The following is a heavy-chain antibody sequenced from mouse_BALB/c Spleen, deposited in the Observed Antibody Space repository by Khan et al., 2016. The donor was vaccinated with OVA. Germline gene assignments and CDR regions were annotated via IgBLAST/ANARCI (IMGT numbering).Heavy chain of an antibody. CDR3: ARGGAAYYRSDGGAMEY. V-gene: IGHV9-4*02. D-gene: IGHD2-12*01. CDR2: INTHSGVP. Sequence: QIQLVQSGPELKKPGETVRISCKASGYTFTTAGMQWVQKMPGKGLKWIGWINTHSGVPKYAEDFKGRFAFSLETSASTAYLQITNLKNEDTDTTFGARGGAAYYRSDGGAMEYWGQGTSVTVSS. CDR1: GYTFTTAG. J-gene: IGHJ4*01.